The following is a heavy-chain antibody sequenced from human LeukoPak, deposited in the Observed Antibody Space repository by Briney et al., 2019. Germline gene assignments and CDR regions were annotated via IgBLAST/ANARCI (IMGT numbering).Heavy chain of an antibody. V-gene: IGHV1-46*01. CDR1: GYTFTSYY. J-gene: IGHJ5*02. D-gene: IGHD4-23*01. CDR2: INPSGGST. CDR3: ARDNSVEDTAWWFDP. Sequence: GASVKVSCKASGYTFTSYYMHWVRQAPGQGLEWMGIINPSGGSTSYAQKFQGRVTMTRDMSTSTDYMELSSLGFEDTAVYYCARDNSVEDTAWWFDPWGQGTLVTVSS.